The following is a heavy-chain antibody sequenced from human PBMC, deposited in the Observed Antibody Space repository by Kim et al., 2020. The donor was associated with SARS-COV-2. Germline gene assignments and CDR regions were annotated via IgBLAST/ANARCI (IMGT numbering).Heavy chain of an antibody. CDR3: ARDNILTGSYYYYGMDV. Sequence: FQARVTMTRDTSTSTVYMELSSLRSEDTAVYYCARDNILTGSYYYYGMDVWGQGTTVTVSS. V-gene: IGHV1-46*01. J-gene: IGHJ6*02. D-gene: IGHD3-9*01.